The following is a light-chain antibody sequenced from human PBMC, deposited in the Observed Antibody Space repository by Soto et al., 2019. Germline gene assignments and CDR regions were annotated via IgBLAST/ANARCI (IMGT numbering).Light chain of an antibody. CDR2: DNN. CDR1: SSNIGNNY. CDR3: GTWDSSLSVNYV. Sequence: QSALTQPPSVSAAPGQKVTISCSGSSSNIGNNYVSWYQQLPGTAPKLLIYDNNKRPSGIPDRFSGSKSGTSATLGITGLQTGDEADYYCGTWDSSLSVNYVFGTGTKSPS. V-gene: IGLV1-51*01. J-gene: IGLJ1*01.